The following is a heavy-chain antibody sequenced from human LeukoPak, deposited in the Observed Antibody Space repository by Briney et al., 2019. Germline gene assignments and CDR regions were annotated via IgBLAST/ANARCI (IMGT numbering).Heavy chain of an antibody. CDR1: GFTFSSYA. Sequence: GSLRLSCAASGFTFSSYAMHWVRQAPGKGLEYVSAISSNGGSTYYANSVKGRFTISRDNSKNTLYLQMGSLRAEDMAVYYCARDRDYGSSDYYYYYMDVWGKGTTVTVSS. CDR2: ISSNGGST. D-gene: IGHD3-10*01. V-gene: IGHV3-64*01. CDR3: ARDRDYGSSDYYYYYMDV. J-gene: IGHJ6*03.